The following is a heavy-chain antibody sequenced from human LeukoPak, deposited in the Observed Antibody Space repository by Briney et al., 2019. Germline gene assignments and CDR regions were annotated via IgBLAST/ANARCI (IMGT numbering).Heavy chain of an antibody. CDR2: IYYSGST. Sequence: PSETLSLTCTVSGGSVSSGSYYWSWIRQPPGKGPEWIGYIYYSGSTNYNPSLKSRVTMSVDTSKNQFSLKLSSVTAVDTAVYYCAKDYRFSDPKSGLASDHWGQGTLVTVSS. J-gene: IGHJ4*02. CDR1: GGSVSSGSYY. D-gene: IGHD3-16*02. V-gene: IGHV4-61*01. CDR3: AKDYRFSDPKSGLASDH.